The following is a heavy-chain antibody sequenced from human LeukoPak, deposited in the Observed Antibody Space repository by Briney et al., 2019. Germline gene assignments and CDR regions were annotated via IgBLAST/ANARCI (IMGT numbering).Heavy chain of an antibody. Sequence: GGSLRLSCAASGFTFSTYGMHWVRQAPGKGLEWVAFIRYDGRNKYYADSVKGRFTISRDNAKNSLYLQMNSLRAEDTAVYYCARDHSPTFVLRYFESRSAYFDYWGQGTLVTVSS. J-gene: IGHJ4*02. CDR3: ARDHSPTFVLRYFESRSAYFDY. CDR2: IRYDGRNK. CDR1: GFTFSTYG. V-gene: IGHV3-30*02. D-gene: IGHD3-9*01.